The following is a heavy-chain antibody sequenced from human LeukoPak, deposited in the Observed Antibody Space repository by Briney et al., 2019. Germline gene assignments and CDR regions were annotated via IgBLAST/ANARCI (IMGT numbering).Heavy chain of an antibody. Sequence: SETLSLTCTVSGGSISSGGYYWSWIPQHPGKGLEWIGNIYYSGSTYYNPSLKSRVTISVDTSKNQFSLKLSSVTAADTAVYYCARGYCSSTSCDWFDPWGQGTLVTVSS. CDR3: ARGYCSSTSCDWFDP. CDR1: GGSISSGGYY. J-gene: IGHJ5*02. D-gene: IGHD2-2*01. V-gene: IGHV4-31*03. CDR2: IYYSGST.